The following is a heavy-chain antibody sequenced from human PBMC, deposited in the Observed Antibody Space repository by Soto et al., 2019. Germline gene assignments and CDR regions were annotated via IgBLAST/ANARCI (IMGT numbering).Heavy chain of an antibody. D-gene: IGHD1-1*01. V-gene: IGHV4-4*07. CDR1: GASISGYY. CDR2: IYATGTT. CDR3: VRDGTKTLRDWFDP. J-gene: IGHJ5*02. Sequence: SETLSLTCTVSGASISGYYWSWIRKSAGKGLEWIGRIYATGTTDYNPSLKSRVMMSVDTSKKQFSLRLRSVTAADTAVYYCVRDGTKTLRDWFDPWGQGISVTVSS.